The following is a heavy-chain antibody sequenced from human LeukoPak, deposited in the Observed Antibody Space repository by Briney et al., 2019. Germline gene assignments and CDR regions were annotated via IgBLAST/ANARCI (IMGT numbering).Heavy chain of an antibody. V-gene: IGHV3-7*01. D-gene: IGHD3-10*01. CDR1: GFTYSNYW. CDR2: INQDGSEK. J-gene: IGHJ4*02. Sequence: GGSLRLSCAASGFTYSNYWMNWVRQAPGKGLEWVANINQDGSEKFYVDSVKGRFTISRDNAKNSLYVPMNSPRAEDTAVYYCARDGWGYGSGMLFDYWGQGILVTVTS. CDR3: ARDGWGYGSGMLFDY.